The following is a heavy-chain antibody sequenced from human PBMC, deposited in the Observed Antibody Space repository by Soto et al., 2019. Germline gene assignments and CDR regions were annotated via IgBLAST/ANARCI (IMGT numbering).Heavy chain of an antibody. CDR2: IITYNYNT. D-gene: IGHD6-6*01. CDR3: ARARIAARRDFDY. CDR1: GYTFASHG. Sequence: QVQLEQSGPELKKPGASVRVSCKTSGYTFASHGISWVRKAPGQGIEWMGWIITYNYNTNYSQHLQGRVTVTIDTSTAPAYMELRSLRSDDTAVYYCARARIAARRDFDYWGQGTLVTVSS. J-gene: IGHJ4*02. V-gene: IGHV1-18*04.